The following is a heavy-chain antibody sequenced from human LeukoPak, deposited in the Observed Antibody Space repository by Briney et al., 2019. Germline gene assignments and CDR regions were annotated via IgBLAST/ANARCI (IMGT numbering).Heavy chain of an antibody. CDR3: AREYYGDPLDY. CDR2: FSASGNS. J-gene: IGHJ4*02. D-gene: IGHD4-17*01. Sequence: PSETLSLTCTVSGDSISSDDYYWSWIRQPAGKGLEWVGRFSASGNSNYNPSLKSRLTISVDRSKNQFSLKLTSVTAADTAVYYCAREYYGDPLDYWGQGTLVTVSS. CDR1: GDSISSDDYY. V-gene: IGHV4-61*02.